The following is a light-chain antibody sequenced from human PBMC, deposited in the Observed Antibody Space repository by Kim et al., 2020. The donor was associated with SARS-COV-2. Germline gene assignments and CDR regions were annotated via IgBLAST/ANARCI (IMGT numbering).Light chain of an antibody. CDR1: NSDVGGYKY. V-gene: IGLV2-8*01. Sequence: QSALTQPPSASGSPGQSVTISCSGTNSDVGGYKYVSWYQQHPGKAPKLMIYEVSKRPSGVPDRFSGSKSGNTASLTVSGLQAEDEADYYCSSYAGSNNLGVFGGGTQLTVL. CDR3: SSYAGSNNLGV. CDR2: EVS. J-gene: IGLJ2*01.